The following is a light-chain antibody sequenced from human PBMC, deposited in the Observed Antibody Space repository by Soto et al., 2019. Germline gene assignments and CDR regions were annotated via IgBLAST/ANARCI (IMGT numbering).Light chain of an antibody. V-gene: IGKV1-5*01. CDR2: AAS. CDR1: ENILKF. CDR3: QHYNTQSIT. Sequence: DIQMIQSPSTLSASVGDRITITCRASENILKFLAWYQQRSGSAPNLLIYAASVLESGVPSRFSGSGSGTEFTLTIDNLQPNDSATYYCQHYNTQSITFGGGTKVDVK. J-gene: IGKJ4*01.